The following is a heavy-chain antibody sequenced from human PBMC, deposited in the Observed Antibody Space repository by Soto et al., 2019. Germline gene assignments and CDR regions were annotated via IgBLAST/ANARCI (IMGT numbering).Heavy chain of an antibody. J-gene: IGHJ4*02. CDR3: AKDRGSTNYFGAGD. CDR1: GFTVDDYA. Sequence: EVQLVESGGGLVQPGGSLRLSCAGSGFTVDDYAMHWVRQAPGKGLEWVSGINSNSGSLGYADSVKCRFTISRDTANNSLYLRMNTLRAEDTALYYCAKDRGSTNYFGAGDWGQGTLVTVSS. CDR2: INSNSGSL. V-gene: IGHV3-9*01. D-gene: IGHD3-10*01.